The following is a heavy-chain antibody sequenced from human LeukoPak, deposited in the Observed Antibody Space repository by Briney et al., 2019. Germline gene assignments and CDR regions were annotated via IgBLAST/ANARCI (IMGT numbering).Heavy chain of an antibody. CDR3: ARDRSSSSWYWFDP. V-gene: IGHV4-4*07. J-gene: IGHJ5*02. D-gene: IGHD6-13*01. Sequence: SETLSLTCIVSGGSISSYYWSWIRQPAGKGLEWIGRIYTSGSTNYNPSLKSRVTMSVDTSKNQFSLKLSSVTAAGTAVYYCARDRSSSSWYWFDPWGQGTLVTVSS. CDR2: IYTSGST. CDR1: GGSISSYY.